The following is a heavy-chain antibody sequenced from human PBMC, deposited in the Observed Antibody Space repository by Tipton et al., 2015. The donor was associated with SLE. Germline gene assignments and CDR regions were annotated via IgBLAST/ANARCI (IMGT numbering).Heavy chain of an antibody. CDR2: IYHSGNT. Sequence: TLSLTCAVSGYPISSDYFWGWIRQPPGKGLEWIGSIYHSGNTYYNTSLKSRVTISADTSKRQFSLKLSSVTAADTAVYYCATRGSSSWYFFDYWGQGTLVTVSS. CDR3: ATRGSSSWYFFDY. V-gene: IGHV4-38-2*01. D-gene: IGHD6-13*01. CDR1: GYPISSDYF. J-gene: IGHJ4*02.